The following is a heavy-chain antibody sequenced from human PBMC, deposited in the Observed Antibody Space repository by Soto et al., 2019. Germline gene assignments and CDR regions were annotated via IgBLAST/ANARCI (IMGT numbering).Heavy chain of an antibody. V-gene: IGHV3-9*01. J-gene: IGHJ6*02. Sequence: GGSLRLSCAASGFTFDDYAMHWVRQAPGKGLEWVSGISWNSGSIGYADSVKGRFTISRDNAKNSLYLQMNSLRAEDTALYYCAKGDYDYDSSGYYALGYGMDVWGQGTTVTVSS. CDR1: GFTFDDYA. CDR3: AKGDYDYDSSGYYALGYGMDV. D-gene: IGHD3-22*01. CDR2: ISWNSGSI.